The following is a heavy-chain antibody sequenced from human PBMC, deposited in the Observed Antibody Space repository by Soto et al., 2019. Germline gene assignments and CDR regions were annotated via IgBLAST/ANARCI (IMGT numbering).Heavy chain of an antibody. CDR1: GFTFSDYF. Sequence: QVQLVESGGGLVKPGGSLRLSCSASGFTFSDYFMSWVRQAPGKGLEWVSYISSNSGYTKYADSVKGRFTISRDNAKNSLYLQMNSLRDEDTAVYYCVREGPMLRGVAEPDYWGQGTLVTVSS. D-gene: IGHD3-10*01. V-gene: IGHV3-11*05. CDR2: ISSNSGYT. CDR3: VREGPMLRGVAEPDY. J-gene: IGHJ4*02.